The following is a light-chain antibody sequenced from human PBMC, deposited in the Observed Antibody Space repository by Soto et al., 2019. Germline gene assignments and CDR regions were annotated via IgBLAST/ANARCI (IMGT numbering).Light chain of an antibody. CDR1: QSVSSSY. CDR2: GAS. V-gene: IGKV3-20*01. Sequence: IVLTQSPGTLSWSRVEIGRVCFRASQSVSSSYLAWYQQKPGQAPRLLIYGASSRATGIPDRFSGSGSGTDFTLTINRLETEDFAMYYCHHFGSSQTFGQGTKVDIK. CDR3: HHFGSSQT. J-gene: IGKJ1*01.